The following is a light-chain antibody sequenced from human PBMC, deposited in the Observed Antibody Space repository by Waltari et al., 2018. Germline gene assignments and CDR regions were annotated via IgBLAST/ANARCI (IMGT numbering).Light chain of an antibody. Sequence: QSALTQPASVAGSPGQSITISCTATSLNLRSFDLVSWYQQHPGKAPKLVIYAVDQRPSGLSDRFSGSKSGNTASLTISGLQADDEAEYYCCSYATSPTFDLVFGGGTKVIV. J-gene: IGLJ3*02. CDR1: SLNLRSFDL. V-gene: IGLV2-23*02. CDR3: CSYATSPTFDLV. CDR2: AVD.